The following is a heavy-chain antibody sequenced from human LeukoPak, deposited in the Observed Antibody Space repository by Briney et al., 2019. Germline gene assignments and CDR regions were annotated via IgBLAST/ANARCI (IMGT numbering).Heavy chain of an antibody. Sequence: GASVKVSCKASGYTFTSYGISWVRQAPGQGLKWVGWISAYNGNTNYAQKLQGRVTMTTDTSTSTAYMELRSLRSDDTAVYYCARGSTMIVVDPKAFDIWGQGTMVTVSS. D-gene: IGHD3-22*01. V-gene: IGHV1-18*01. CDR1: GYTFTSYG. J-gene: IGHJ3*02. CDR2: ISAYNGNT. CDR3: ARGSTMIVVDPKAFDI.